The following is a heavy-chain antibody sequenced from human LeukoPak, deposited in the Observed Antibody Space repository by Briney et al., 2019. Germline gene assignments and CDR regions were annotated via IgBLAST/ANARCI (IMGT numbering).Heavy chain of an antibody. CDR3: ARGLYCSGGSCYHRIGAFDI. J-gene: IGHJ3*02. CDR2: IYYSGST. V-gene: IGHV4-31*03. D-gene: IGHD2-15*01. CDR1: GGSISSGGYY. Sequence: SETLSLTCTVSGGSISSGGYYWSWIRQHPGKGLEWIGYIYYSGSTYYNPSLKSRVTISVDTSKNQFSLKLSSVTAADTAVYYCARGLYCSGGSCYHRIGAFDIWGQGTMVTVSS.